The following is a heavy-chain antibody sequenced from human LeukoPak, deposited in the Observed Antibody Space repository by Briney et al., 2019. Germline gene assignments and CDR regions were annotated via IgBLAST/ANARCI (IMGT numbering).Heavy chain of an antibody. D-gene: IGHD2-15*01. Sequence: SETLSLTCNVSGASMNSYYWSWIRQPPGKGLEWIGYVHYSGSTNYNPSLESRVTISVDTSKNQFSLRLTSVTAADTAVYYCARIDTNYCSGGSCPLGYWGQGTLVTVSS. CDR2: VHYSGST. V-gene: IGHV4-59*12. CDR1: GASMNSYY. CDR3: ARIDTNYCSGGSCPLGY. J-gene: IGHJ4*02.